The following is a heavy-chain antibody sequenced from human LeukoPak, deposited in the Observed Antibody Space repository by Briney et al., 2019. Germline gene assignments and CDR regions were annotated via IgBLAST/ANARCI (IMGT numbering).Heavy chain of an antibody. Sequence: GGSLRLSCAASGLTFNNAWMNWVRQAPGKGLEWVANIKEDGSDKNYVDSVRGRFTISRDNAKNALYLQMNSLRAEDTAVYYCGREVPGGTTSLDCWGQGTVVTVSP. V-gene: IGHV3-7*04. CDR3: GREVPGGTTSLDC. J-gene: IGHJ4*02. D-gene: IGHD1-7*01. CDR1: GLTFNNAW. CDR2: IKEDGSDK.